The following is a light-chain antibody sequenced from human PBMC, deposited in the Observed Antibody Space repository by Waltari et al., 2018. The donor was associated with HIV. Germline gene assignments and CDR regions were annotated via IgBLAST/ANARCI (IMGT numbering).Light chain of an antibody. CDR3: QQYGRSEGVT. CDR2: GAS. Sequence: EIVLTQSPGTLSLSPGERATLSCRASQSVSSSYLAWYQQKPGQAPRLLIYGASSRATGIPDRFSGSGSGTDFTLTISRLEPEDFAVYYCQQYGRSEGVTFGPGTKVDIK. V-gene: IGKV3-20*01. CDR1: QSVSSSY. J-gene: IGKJ3*01.